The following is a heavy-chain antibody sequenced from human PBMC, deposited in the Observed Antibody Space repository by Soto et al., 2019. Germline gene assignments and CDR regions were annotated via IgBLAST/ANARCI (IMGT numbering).Heavy chain of an antibody. CDR2: ISGSGGST. CDR1: GFTFSSYA. Sequence: GGSLRLSCAASGFTFSSYAMSWVRQAPGKGLEWVSAISGSGGSTYYADSVKGRFTISRDNSKNTLYLQMNSLRAEYTAVYYCAKDQLSDDYIWWSYRLRWSFDCWGQGTLVTVSS. CDR3: AKDQLSDDYIWWSYRLRWSFDC. V-gene: IGHV3-23*01. D-gene: IGHD3-16*02. J-gene: IGHJ4*02.